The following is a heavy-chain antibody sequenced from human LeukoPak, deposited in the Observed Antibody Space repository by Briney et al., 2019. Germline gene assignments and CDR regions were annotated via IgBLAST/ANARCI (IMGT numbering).Heavy chain of an antibody. D-gene: IGHD3-22*01. V-gene: IGHV1-58*02. CDR1: GFTFTSSA. J-gene: IGHJ3*02. CDR2: IVVGSGNT. Sequence: ASVKVSCKASGFTFTSSAMQWVRQARGQRLEWIGWIVVGSGNTNYAQKFQERVTITRDMSTSTAYMELSSLRSEDTAVYYCASYSGYLSHAFDIWGQGTMVTVSS. CDR3: ASYSGYLSHAFDI.